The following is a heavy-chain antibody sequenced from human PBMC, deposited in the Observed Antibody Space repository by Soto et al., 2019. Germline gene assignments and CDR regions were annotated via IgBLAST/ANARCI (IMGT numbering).Heavy chain of an antibody. J-gene: IGHJ4*02. CDR2: IYYSGST. Sequence: PSETLSLTCTVSVGSISSSSYYWGWIRQPPGKGLEWIGSIYYSGSTYYNPSLKSRVTISVDTSKNQFSLKLSSVTAADTAVYYCARLSRDLRYYDYVWGSYRYPYYLDYWGQGTLVTVSS. CDR3: ARLSRDLRYYDYVWGSYRYPYYLDY. CDR1: VGSISSSSYY. V-gene: IGHV4-39*01. D-gene: IGHD3-16*02.